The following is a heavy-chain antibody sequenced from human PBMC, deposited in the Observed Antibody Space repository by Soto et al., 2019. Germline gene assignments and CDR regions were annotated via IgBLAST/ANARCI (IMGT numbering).Heavy chain of an antibody. J-gene: IGHJ6*02. CDR2: IYYSGST. Sequence: PSETLSLTCTVSGGSISSGGYYWSWIRQHPGKGLEWIGYIYYSGSTYYNPSLKSRVTISVDTSKNQFSLKLSSVTAADTAVYYCARESRGYYYYYGMDVWGQGTPVTVSS. CDR1: GGSISSGGYY. CDR3: ARESRGYYYYYGMDV. V-gene: IGHV4-31*03. D-gene: IGHD3-16*01.